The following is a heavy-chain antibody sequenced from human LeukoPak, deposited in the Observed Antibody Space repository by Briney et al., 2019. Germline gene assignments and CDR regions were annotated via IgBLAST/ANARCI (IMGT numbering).Heavy chain of an antibody. J-gene: IGHJ4*02. CDR1: GGTFSSYA. Sequence: GASVKVSCKASGGTFSSYAISWVRQAPGQGLEWMGGIIAIFGTANYAQKFQGRVTITTDESTSTAYMELSSLRSEDTAAYYCASRGSYFDYWGQGTLLTVSS. V-gene: IGHV1-69*05. CDR3: ASRGSYFDY. CDR2: IIAIFGTA.